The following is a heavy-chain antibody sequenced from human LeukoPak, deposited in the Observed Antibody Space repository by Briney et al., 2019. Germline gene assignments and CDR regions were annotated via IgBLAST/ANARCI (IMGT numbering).Heavy chain of an antibody. CDR2: IIPIFGTA. Sequence: ASVKVSCKASGGTFSSYAISWVRQAPGQGLEWMGGIIPIFGTANYAQKFQGGVTITADKSTSTAYMELSSLRSEDTAVYYCASELLWFGELPNWFDPWGQGTLVTVSS. CDR1: GGTFSSYA. D-gene: IGHD3-10*01. CDR3: ASELLWFGELPNWFDP. J-gene: IGHJ5*02. V-gene: IGHV1-69*06.